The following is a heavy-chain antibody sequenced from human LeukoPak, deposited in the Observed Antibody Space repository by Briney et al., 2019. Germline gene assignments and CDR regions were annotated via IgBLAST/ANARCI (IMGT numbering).Heavy chain of an antibody. D-gene: IGHD3-16*01. V-gene: IGHV3-7*03. CDR3: ARDGFGTGSN. CDR2: IKQDGSEK. CDR1: GLTFCNYW. J-gene: IGHJ4*02. Sequence: GGSLRLSCAASGLTFCNYWMDWVRQAPGKGLEWVANIKQDGSEKNYVDSVKGRFIISRDNAKYSLYLQMNTLRADDTAVYYCARDGFGTGSNWGQGTLVTVSS.